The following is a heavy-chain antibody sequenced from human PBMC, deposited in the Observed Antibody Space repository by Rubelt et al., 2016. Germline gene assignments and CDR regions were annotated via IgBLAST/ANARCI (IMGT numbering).Heavy chain of an antibody. CDR3: ARDFQWGYSSPGDAFDI. D-gene: IGHD6-13*01. J-gene: IGHJ3*02. Sequence: QVQLVESGGGVVQPGRSLRLSCAASGFTFSSYGMHWVRQAPGKGLEWVAVIWYDGSNKYYADSVKGRFTISRDNSKNTLYLQMNSLRVEDTAVYYCARDFQWGYSSPGDAFDIWGQGTMVTVSS. V-gene: IGHV3-33*01. CDR1: GFTFSSYG. CDR2: IWYDGSNK.